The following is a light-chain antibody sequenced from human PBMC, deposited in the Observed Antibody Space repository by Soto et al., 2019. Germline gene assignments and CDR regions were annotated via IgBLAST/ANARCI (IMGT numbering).Light chain of an antibody. Sequence: DIKMTQSPSTLSASVGDRVTITCRASQGISSWLAWYQQKPGKAPKLLIYAASSLQSGVPSRFSGSGYGTDFTLTISSLQPEDFATYYCLQDYNYPWTFGQGTMVDIK. V-gene: IGKV1-12*01. J-gene: IGKJ1*01. CDR2: AAS. CDR3: LQDYNYPWT. CDR1: QGISSW.